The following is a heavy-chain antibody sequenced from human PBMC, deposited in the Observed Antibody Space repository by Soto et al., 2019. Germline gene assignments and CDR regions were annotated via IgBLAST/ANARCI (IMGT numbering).Heavy chain of an antibody. J-gene: IGHJ6*02. V-gene: IGHV2-5*01. CDR3: AHIDLGGSGSYYPYYYGMDV. D-gene: IGHD3-10*01. CDR1: GFSLSTSGVG. CDR2: IYWNDDK. Sequence: SGPTLVNPTQTLTLTCTFSGFSLSTSGVGVGWIRQPPGKALEWLALIYWNDDKRYSPSRKSRLTITKDTSKNQVVLKMTNMDTVDTATYYCAHIDLGGSGSYYPYYYGMDVWGQGTTVTVSS.